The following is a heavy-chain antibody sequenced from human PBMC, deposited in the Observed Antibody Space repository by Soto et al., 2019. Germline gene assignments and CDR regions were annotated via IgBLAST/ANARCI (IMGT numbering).Heavy chain of an antibody. V-gene: IGHV3-43*01. D-gene: IGHD3-22*01. CDR3: ARLDSSGYLYDY. J-gene: IGHJ4*02. CDR2: ISWDGGST. Sequence: GGSLRLSCAASGFTFDDYTRHWVRQAPGKGLEWVSLISWDGGSTYYADSVKGRFTISRDNSKNSLYLQMNSLRTEDTALYYCARLDSSGYLYDYWGQGTLVTVSS. CDR1: GFTFDDYT.